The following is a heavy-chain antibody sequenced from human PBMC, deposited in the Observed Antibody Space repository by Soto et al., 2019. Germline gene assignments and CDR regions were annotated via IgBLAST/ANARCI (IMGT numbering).Heavy chain of an antibody. CDR1: GYTFTSYD. CDR2: MNPNSGNT. V-gene: IGHV1-8*01. CDR3: ARGHSSSWYGGYYYYYGMDV. Sequence: QVQLVQSGAEVKKPGASVKVSCKASGYTFTSYDINWVRQATGQGLEWMGWMNPNSGNTGYAQKFQDRVTMTRNTSISTAYMELSSLRSEDTAVYYCARGHSSSWYGGYYYYYGMDVWGQGTTVTVSS. D-gene: IGHD6-13*01. J-gene: IGHJ6*02.